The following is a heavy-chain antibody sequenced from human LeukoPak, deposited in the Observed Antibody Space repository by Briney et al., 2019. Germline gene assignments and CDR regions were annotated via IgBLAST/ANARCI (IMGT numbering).Heavy chain of an antibody. J-gene: IGHJ3*02. CDR1: GFTFGSYG. CDR2: IRPDGSGS. Sequence: GGSLRLSCAASGFTFGSYGMHWVRQAPGKGLVWVSRIRPDGSGSNYADSVKGRFTISRDNAKNTVYLQMNGLRAEDTAIYYCTRGRSGANPNGLDIWGQGTMVTVSS. CDR3: TRGRSGANPNGLDI. D-gene: IGHD2-8*01. V-gene: IGHV3-74*01.